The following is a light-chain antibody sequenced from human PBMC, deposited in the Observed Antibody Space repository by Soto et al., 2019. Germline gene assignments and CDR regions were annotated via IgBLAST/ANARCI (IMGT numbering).Light chain of an antibody. CDR1: QDISTY. CDR3: QKYNIVPLT. V-gene: IGKV1-27*01. J-gene: IGKJ4*01. Sequence: DIQMTQSPSSLSASVGDRVTITCRASQDISTYLAWYQQKPGRVPKLLIYGASTLQSGVPSRFSGSGSGTDSTLTISSLQPEDVATYYCQKYNIVPLTFGGGTKVEIK. CDR2: GAS.